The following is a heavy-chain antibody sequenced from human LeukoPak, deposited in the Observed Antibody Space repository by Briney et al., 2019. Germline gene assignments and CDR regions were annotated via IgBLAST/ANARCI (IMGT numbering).Heavy chain of an antibody. Sequence: GGSLRLSCAASGFTVSSNYMSWVRRAPGKGLEWVSVIYSGGSTYYADSVKGRFTISRDNSKNTLYLQMNSLRAEDTAVYYCARDRGRRRMITFGDAFDIWGQGTMVTVSS. CDR1: GFTVSSNY. V-gene: IGHV3-66*01. CDR3: ARDRGRRRMITFGDAFDI. J-gene: IGHJ3*02. D-gene: IGHD3-16*01. CDR2: IYSGGST.